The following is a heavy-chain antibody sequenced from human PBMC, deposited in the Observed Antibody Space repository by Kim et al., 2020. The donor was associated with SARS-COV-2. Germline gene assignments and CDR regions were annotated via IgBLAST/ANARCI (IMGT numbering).Heavy chain of an antibody. Sequence: GGSLRLSCAASGFTFNNYNMNWVRQTPGKGLEWIAYMSASTNTIYYKDSVKGRFTISRDRGSLYLQMNSLRGEDTAVYFCARDLYVFYGELFHYGMDVWGQGTTVTVSS. CDR2: MSASTNTI. J-gene: IGHJ6*02. V-gene: IGHV3-48*01. CDR1: GFTFNNYN. D-gene: IGHD3-10*01. CDR3: ARDLYVFYGELFHYGMDV.